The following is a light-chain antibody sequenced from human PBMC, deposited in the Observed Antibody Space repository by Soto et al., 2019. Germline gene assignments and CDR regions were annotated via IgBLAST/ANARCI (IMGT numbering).Light chain of an antibody. CDR2: DVS. J-gene: IGLJ1*01. V-gene: IGLV2-14*01. Sequence: VLTQPASVSGSPGQSITISCTGTSIDVGGYNYVSWYQQLPGKAPKLMIYDVSDRPSGVSNRFSGSKSGNTASLTISGLQAEDEADYYCSSYTSSSLYVFXTGTKLTVL. CDR1: SIDVGGYNY. CDR3: SSYTSSSLYV.